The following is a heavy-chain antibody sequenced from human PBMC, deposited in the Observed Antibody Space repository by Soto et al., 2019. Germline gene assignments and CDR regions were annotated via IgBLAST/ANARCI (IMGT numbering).Heavy chain of an antibody. J-gene: IGHJ6*02. Sequence: ASVKVSCKASGYTFTSYAITWVRQAPGQGLEWLGWISAFNGNTNCAQKLQGRVTMTTDTSTSTAHMELRSLRSDDAAVYYCARDSIAAAALDVWGQGTTVTVSS. V-gene: IGHV1-18*04. CDR3: ARDSIAAAALDV. D-gene: IGHD6-13*01. CDR1: GYTFTSYA. CDR2: ISAFNGNT.